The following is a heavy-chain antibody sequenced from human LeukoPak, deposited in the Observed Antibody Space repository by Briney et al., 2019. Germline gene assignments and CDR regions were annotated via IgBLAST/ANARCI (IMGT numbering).Heavy chain of an antibody. CDR2: IKQNGSEK. V-gene: IGHV3-7*01. D-gene: IGHD4-17*01. Sequence: PGGSLRLSCAASRFTFSSYWVSWVRQAPGKGLEWVANIKQNGSEKYYVDSVKGRFTISRDNAKNSLYLQMNSLRVEDTAVYYCARSGDTVTTRYYYMDVWGKGTTVTVSS. J-gene: IGHJ6*03. CDR3: ARSGDTVTTRYYYMDV. CDR1: RFTFSSYW.